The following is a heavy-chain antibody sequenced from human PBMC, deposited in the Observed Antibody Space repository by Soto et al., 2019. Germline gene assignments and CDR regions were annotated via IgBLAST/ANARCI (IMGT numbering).Heavy chain of an antibody. J-gene: IGHJ4*02. D-gene: IGHD6-13*01. CDR2: IHYSGTT. CDR3: AAGEASSRNLAPYYLDF. Sequence: SETLSLTCTVSGGSMRNYFWTWIRQPPGKGLEWIGYIHYSGTTSFFPSYNPSLRSRVAISEDTSKNQFSLKLLSVTTADTAVYFCAAGEASSRNLAPYYLDFWGQGTLVTVS. CDR1: GGSMRNYF. V-gene: IGHV4-59*01.